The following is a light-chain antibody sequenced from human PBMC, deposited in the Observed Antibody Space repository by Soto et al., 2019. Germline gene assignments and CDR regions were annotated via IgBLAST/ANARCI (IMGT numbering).Light chain of an antibody. J-gene: IGLJ1*01. CDR2: HVS. CDR3: SSFTSSSSYV. Sequence: QSALSQPASASGSPGQSITISCTGTSSDVGAYNYVSWYQQHPGRAPQLIIYHVSNRPSGVSNRFSGSKSDNTASLTISGLQAEDEADYYCSSFTSSSSYVFGPGTTVTV. V-gene: IGLV2-14*03. CDR1: SSDVGAYNY.